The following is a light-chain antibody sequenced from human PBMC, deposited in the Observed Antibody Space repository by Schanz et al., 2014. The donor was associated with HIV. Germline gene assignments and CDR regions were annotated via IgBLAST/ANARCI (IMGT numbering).Light chain of an antibody. V-gene: IGKV1-9*01. J-gene: IGKJ2*01. CDR1: QTIGKC. CDR3: QQLNSFPYT. Sequence: GDRVTITCRASQTIGKCLSWYQQKPGKAPNVLIYGASTLQSGVPSRFSGSGSGTEFTLTINGLQPDDFATYYCQQLNSFPYTFGQGTMLEI. CDR2: GAS.